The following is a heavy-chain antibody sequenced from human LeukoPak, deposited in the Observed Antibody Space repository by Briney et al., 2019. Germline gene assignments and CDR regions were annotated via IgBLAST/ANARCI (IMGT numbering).Heavy chain of an antibody. CDR1: GFTFSSYE. D-gene: IGHD3-22*01. J-gene: IGHJ4*02. Sequence: PGGSLRLSCAASGFTFSSYEMNWVRQAPGKGLEWVSYMSSSGSTIYYAASVKGRFTISRDNAKNSLYLQMNSLRAEDTAVYYCARDSVPSYYYDSSGYRAIDYWGQGTLVTVSS. CDR3: ARDSVPSYYYDSSGYRAIDY. V-gene: IGHV3-48*03. CDR2: MSSSGSTI.